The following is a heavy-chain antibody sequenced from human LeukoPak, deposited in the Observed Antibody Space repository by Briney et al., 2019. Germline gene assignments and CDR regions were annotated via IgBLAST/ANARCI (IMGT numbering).Heavy chain of an antibody. Sequence: GGSLRLSWAAARFTFITYWMHWVRQAPRKWRVFVTRINSDGSSIGYADSMKGRFTISRDNAKNTLYLQMNSLRAEDTALYYCVGRGGWWGFDYWGKGTTVTVSS. D-gene: IGHD4-23*01. V-gene: IGHV3-74*01. CDR2: INSDGSSI. J-gene: IGHJ4*02. CDR3: VGRGGWWGFDY. CDR1: RFTFITYW.